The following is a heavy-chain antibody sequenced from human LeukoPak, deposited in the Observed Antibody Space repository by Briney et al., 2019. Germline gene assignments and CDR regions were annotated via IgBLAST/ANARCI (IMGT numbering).Heavy chain of an antibody. CDR1: GGSISSYY. CDR3: ARLSGYSGHYYPDY. J-gene: IGHJ4*02. D-gene: IGHD1-26*01. V-gene: IGHV4-59*08. Sequence: PSETLSLTCTVSGGSISSYYWSLIRQPPGKGLEWIGYIYYSGSTNYNPSLKSRVTISVDTSKNQFSLRLSSATAADTAAYYCARLSGYSGHYYPDYWGQGTLVTVSS. CDR2: IYYSGST.